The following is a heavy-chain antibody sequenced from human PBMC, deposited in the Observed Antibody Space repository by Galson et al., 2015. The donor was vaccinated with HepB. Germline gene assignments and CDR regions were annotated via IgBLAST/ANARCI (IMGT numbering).Heavy chain of an antibody. V-gene: IGHV3-23*01. CDR2: IDRTTTDT. CDR3: ATRKTEHFDF. J-gene: IGHJ4*02. CDR1: GFTFSRYD. Sequence: PLRLSCAASGFTFSRYDMNWVRQAPGKGLEWVSTIDRTTTDTRYADSVKGRFTISRDNSKNTFYLQMNSLRAEDTAVYYRATRKTEHFDFWGQGTLVTVSS.